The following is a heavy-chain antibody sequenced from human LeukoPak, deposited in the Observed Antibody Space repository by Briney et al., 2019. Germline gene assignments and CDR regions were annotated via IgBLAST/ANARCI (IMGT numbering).Heavy chain of an antibody. J-gene: IGHJ4*02. CDR2: MNPNSGNT. Sequence: GASVKVSCKASGYTFISYSMNWVRQATGQGLEWMGWMNPNSGNTGYAQKFQGRATITRNTSISTAYMELSSLRSEDTAVYYCARGHIVLRYFDWLSPRSYYFDYWGQGTLVAVSS. CDR3: ARGHIVLRYFDWLSPRSYYFDY. D-gene: IGHD3-9*01. CDR1: GYTFISYS. V-gene: IGHV1-8*01.